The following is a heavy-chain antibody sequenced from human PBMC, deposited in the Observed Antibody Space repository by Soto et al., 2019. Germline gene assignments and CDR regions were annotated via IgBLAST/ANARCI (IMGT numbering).Heavy chain of an antibody. CDR3: PKLTKYDFWSPYPPMDV. D-gene: IGHD3-3*01. CDR2: ISYDGSNK. V-gene: IGHV3-30*18. CDR1: GFTFSSYG. Sequence: GGSLRLSXAASGFTFSSYGMHWVRQAPGKGLEWVAVISYDGSNKYYADSVKGRFTISRDNSKNTLYLQMTSLRAEDTAVYYWPKLTKYDFWSPYPPMDVWGQGTTVTVSS. J-gene: IGHJ6*02.